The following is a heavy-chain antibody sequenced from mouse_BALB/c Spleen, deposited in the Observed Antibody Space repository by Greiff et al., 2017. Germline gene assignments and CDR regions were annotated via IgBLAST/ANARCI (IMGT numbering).Heavy chain of an antibody. V-gene: IGHV1-54*01. CDR3: ARSGLLRYYFDY. J-gene: IGHJ2*01. D-gene: IGHD1-1*01. Sequence: VQLQQSGAELVRPGTSVKVSCKASGYAFTNYLIEWVKQRPGQGLEWIGVINPGSGGTNYNEKFKGKATLTADKSSSTAYMQLSSLTSDDSAVYFCARSGLLRYYFDYWGQGTTLTVSS. CDR2: INPGSGGT. CDR1: GYAFTNYL.